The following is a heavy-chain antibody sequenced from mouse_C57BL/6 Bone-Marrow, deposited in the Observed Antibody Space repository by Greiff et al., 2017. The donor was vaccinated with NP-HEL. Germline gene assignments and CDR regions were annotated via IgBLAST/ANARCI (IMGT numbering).Heavy chain of an antibody. V-gene: IGHV1-64*01. D-gene: IGHD1-1*01. Sequence: VKLQQPGAELVKPGASVKLSCKASGYTFTSYWMHWVKQRPGQGLEWIGMIHPNSGSTNYNEKFKSKATLTVDKSSSTAYMQLSSLTSEDSAVYYCAFYYGSSHYFDYWGQGTTLTVSS. CDR3: AFYYGSSHYFDY. CDR1: GYTFTSYW. J-gene: IGHJ2*01. CDR2: IHPNSGST.